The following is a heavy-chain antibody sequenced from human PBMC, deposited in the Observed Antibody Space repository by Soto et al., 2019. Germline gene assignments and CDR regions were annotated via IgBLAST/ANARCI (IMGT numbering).Heavy chain of an antibody. J-gene: IGHJ4*02. D-gene: IGHD3-3*01. CDR2: IKHDAGET. Sequence: HPGGSLRLSCAASGFTFSSYWMSWVRQAPGKGLEWVVSIKHDAGETYYLDSVKGRFTVSRDNAKNSLYLQMDSLRVEDTAMYYCARDVVKRSYYDFWSGSLFWGQGSLLTVSS. CDR3: ARDVVKRSYYDFWSGSLF. V-gene: IGHV3-7*01. CDR1: GFTFSSYW.